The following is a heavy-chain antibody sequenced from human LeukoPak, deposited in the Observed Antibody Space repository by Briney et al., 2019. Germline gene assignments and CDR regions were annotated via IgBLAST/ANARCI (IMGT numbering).Heavy chain of an antibody. CDR3: ARQHIAAADYYYYGMDV. Sequence: ASVKVSCKASGYTFTSYDINWVRQATGQGLEWMGWMNPNSGNTGYAQKFQGRVTMTRNTSISTAYMELSSLRSEDTAVYYCARQHIAAADYYYYGMDVWGQGTTVTVSS. CDR2: MNPNSGNT. V-gene: IGHV1-8*01. J-gene: IGHJ6*02. CDR1: GYTFTSYD. D-gene: IGHD6-13*01.